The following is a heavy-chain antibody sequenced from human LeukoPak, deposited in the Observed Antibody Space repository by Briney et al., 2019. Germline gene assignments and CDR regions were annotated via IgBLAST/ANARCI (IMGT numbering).Heavy chain of an antibody. CDR3: AAGLPEVEQQLVPSVDY. Sequence: ASVKVSCKASGYTFTDYYMHWVRQAPGQGLEWMGWMNPNSGATNYAQKFQGRVTITRDMSTSTAYMELSSLRSEDTAVYYCAAGLPEVEQQLVPSVDYWGQGTLVTVSS. V-gene: IGHV1-2*02. J-gene: IGHJ4*02. CDR2: MNPNSGAT. D-gene: IGHD6-13*01. CDR1: GYTFTDYY.